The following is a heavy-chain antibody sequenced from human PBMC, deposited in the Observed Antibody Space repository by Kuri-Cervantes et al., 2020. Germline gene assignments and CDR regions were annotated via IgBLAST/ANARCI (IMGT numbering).Heavy chain of an antibody. D-gene: IGHD4-17*01. J-gene: IGHJ5*02. Sequence: SETLSLTCTVSGASISSSSYYWGWIRQPPGKGLEWIGTMFYSGSPYLNPSLKSRVSISVDTSKNQFSLKLSSVTAADTAVYYCARGDCDYVLGWFDPWGQGTLVTVSS. CDR1: GASISSSSYY. CDR3: ARGDCDYVLGWFDP. CDR2: MFYSGSP. V-gene: IGHV4-39*07.